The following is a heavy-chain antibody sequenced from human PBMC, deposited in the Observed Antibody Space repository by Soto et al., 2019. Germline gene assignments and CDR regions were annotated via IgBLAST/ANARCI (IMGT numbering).Heavy chain of an antibody. CDR3: AIEGGYCTNGVCYYGFDY. J-gene: IGHJ4*02. V-gene: IGHV3-74*01. CDR2: INSDGSST. D-gene: IGHD2-8*01. Sequence: EVQLVESGGGFVQPGGSLRLSCAASGFTFSSYWMHWVRQAPGKGLVWVSRINSDGSSTSYADSVKARFTISRDNAKNTLYLQMHSLRAEDTAVYYCAIEGGYCTNGVCYYGFDYWGQGTLVTVSS. CDR1: GFTFSSYW.